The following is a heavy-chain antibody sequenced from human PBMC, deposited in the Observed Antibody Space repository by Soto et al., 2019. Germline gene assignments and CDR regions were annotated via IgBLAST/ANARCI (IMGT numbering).Heavy chain of an antibody. CDR2: INHSGGT. V-gene: IGHV4-34*01. CDR3: ARGLYYVSYYGL. D-gene: IGHD3-10*02. J-gene: IGHJ4*02. Sequence: QVQLQQWGAGLLKPSETLSLTCAVYGGSFSGYYWSWIRQPPGKGLEWIGEINHSGGTNYNPSLKSRVTISVDTSKNPFALKLSSVTAADTAVYYCARGLYYVSYYGLWGQGTLVTVSS. CDR1: GGSFSGYY.